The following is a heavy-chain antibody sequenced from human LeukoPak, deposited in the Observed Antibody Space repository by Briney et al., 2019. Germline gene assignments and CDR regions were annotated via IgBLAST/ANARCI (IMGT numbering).Heavy chain of an antibody. Sequence: PGGSLRLSCAASGFTFSSYGMHWVRQAPGKGLEWVAVISYDGSNTYYADSVKGRFTISRDNSKNTLYLQMNSLRAEDTAVYYCAKDLVYLGYCSSTSCYAYAIDIWGQGTMVTVSS. CDR2: ISYDGSNT. D-gene: IGHD2-2*01. CDR3: AKDLVYLGYCSSTSCYAYAIDI. CDR1: GFTFSSYG. J-gene: IGHJ3*02. V-gene: IGHV3-30*18.